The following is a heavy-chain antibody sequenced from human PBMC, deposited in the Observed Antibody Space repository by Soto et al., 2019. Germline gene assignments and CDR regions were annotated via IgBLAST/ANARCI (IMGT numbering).Heavy chain of an antibody. CDR2: IDPSDSYT. J-gene: IGHJ3*02. CDR3: TIFGVADDAFDI. D-gene: IGHD3-3*01. Sequence: GESLKISCKGSGYSFTSYWISWVRQMPGKGLEWMGRIDPSDSYTNYSPSFQGHVTISADKSISTAYLQWSSLKASDTAMYYCTIFGVADDAFDIWGQGTMVTVSS. CDR1: GYSFTSYW. V-gene: IGHV5-10-1*01.